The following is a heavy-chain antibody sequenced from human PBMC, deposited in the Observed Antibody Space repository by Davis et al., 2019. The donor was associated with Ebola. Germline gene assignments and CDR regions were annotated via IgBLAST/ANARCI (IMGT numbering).Heavy chain of an antibody. D-gene: IGHD5-12*01. CDR1: GGTFSSYA. CDR3: AHSGYDSAGPDGGWSFDY. Sequence: SVKVSCKASGGTFSSYAISWVRQAPGQGLEWMGGIIPIFGTANYAQKFQGRVTITADESTSTAYMELSSLRSEDTAVYYCAHSGYDSAGPDGGWSFDYWGQGTLVTVSS. V-gene: IGHV1-69*13. J-gene: IGHJ4*02. CDR2: IIPIFGTA.